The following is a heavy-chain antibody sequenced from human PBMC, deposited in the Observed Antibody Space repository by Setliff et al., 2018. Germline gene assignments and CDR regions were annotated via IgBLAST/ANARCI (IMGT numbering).Heavy chain of an antibody. V-gene: IGHV3-11*04. Sequence: PGGSLRLSCAASGFSFSDYFMMWIRQAPGKGLEWVSYISNDAYTIHYADSMKGRLTISRDNSKNSLYLQMNSLRAEDTAVYYCVRDWYTSGWYEVDNWGQGTLVTVSS. CDR2: ISNDAYTI. CDR3: VRDWYTSGWYEVDN. CDR1: GFSFSDYF. D-gene: IGHD6-19*01. J-gene: IGHJ4*02.